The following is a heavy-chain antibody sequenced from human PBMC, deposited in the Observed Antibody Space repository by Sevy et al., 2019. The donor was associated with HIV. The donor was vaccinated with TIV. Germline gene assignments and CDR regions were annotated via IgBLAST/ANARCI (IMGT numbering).Heavy chain of an antibody. J-gene: IGHJ5*02. CDR3: AKTNVDGLRYFDWLLWCWFDP. CDR1: GFTFSSYA. D-gene: IGHD3-9*01. Sequence: GGSLRLSCAASGFTFSSYAMSWVRQAPGKGLEWVSAISGSGGSTYYADSVKGRFTISRDNSKNTLYLQMNSLRAEDTAVYYCAKTNVDGLRYFDWLLWCWFDPWGQGTLVTVSS. V-gene: IGHV3-23*01. CDR2: ISGSGGST.